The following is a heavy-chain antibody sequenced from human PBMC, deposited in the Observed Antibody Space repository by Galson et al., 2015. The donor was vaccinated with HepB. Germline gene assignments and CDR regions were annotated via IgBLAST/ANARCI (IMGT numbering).Heavy chain of an antibody. D-gene: IGHD3-10*01. Sequence: SLRLSCAASGFTVSSNYMSWVRQAPGKGLEWVSVIYSGGSTYYADSVKGRFTISRDNSKNTLYLQMNSLRAEDTAVYYCAREPDYYGSGSGDWGQGTLVTVSS. J-gene: IGHJ4*02. V-gene: IGHV3-66*02. CDR2: IYSGGST. CDR1: GFTVSSNY. CDR3: AREPDYYGSGSGD.